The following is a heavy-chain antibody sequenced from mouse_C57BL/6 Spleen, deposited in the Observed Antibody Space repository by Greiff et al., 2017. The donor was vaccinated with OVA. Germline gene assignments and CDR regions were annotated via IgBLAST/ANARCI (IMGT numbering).Heavy chain of an antibody. CDR2: IWWDDDK. V-gene: IGHV8-8*01. CDR3: ARNYYGSSYGYFDV. CDR1: GFSLSTFGMG. Sequence: QVQLKESGPGILQPSQTLSLTCSFSGFSLSTFGMGVGWIRQPSGKGLEWLAHIWWDDDKYYNPALKSRLTISKDTSKNQVFLKIANVDTADTATYYCARNYYGSSYGYFDVWGTGTTVTVSS. J-gene: IGHJ1*03. D-gene: IGHD1-1*01.